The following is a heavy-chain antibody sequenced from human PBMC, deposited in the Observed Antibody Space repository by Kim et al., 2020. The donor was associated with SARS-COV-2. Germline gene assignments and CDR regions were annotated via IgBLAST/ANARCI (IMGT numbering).Heavy chain of an antibody. J-gene: IGHJ4*02. CDR3: AKDSPLRFLEWLLAYYFDY. Sequence: GGSLRLSCAASGFTFSSYAMSWVRQAPGKGLEWVSAISGSGGSTYYADSVKGRFTISRDNSKNTLYLQMNSLRAEDTAVYYCAKDSPLRFLEWLLAYYFDYWGQGTLVTVSS. CDR1: GFTFSSYA. D-gene: IGHD3-3*01. CDR2: ISGSGGST. V-gene: IGHV3-23*01.